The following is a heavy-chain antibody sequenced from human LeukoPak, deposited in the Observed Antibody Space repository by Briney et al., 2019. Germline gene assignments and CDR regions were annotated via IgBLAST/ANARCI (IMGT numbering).Heavy chain of an antibody. J-gene: IGHJ4*02. CDR2: IYHSGST. Sequence: SGTLSLTCAVSGGSISSSNWWSWVRQPPGKGLEWIGEIYHSGSTNYNPSLKSRVTISVGKSKNQFSLKLSSVTAADTAVYYCASLNYDSSGYPDYWGQGTLVTVSS. CDR1: GGSISSSNW. D-gene: IGHD3-22*01. V-gene: IGHV4-4*02. CDR3: ASLNYDSSGYPDY.